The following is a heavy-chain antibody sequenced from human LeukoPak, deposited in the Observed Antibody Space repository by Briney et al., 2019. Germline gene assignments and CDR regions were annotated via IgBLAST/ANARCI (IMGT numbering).Heavy chain of an antibody. CDR2: INSDGTET. V-gene: IGHV3-74*03. J-gene: IGHJ4*02. D-gene: IGHD2-8*01. Sequence: GGSLRLSCVGSSYMFSGYWVHWVRQVPGKELVWVARINSDGTETTYADSVKGRFTISRDNARSTLFLQMNSLRAEDTALYYCARSGVGYCTNGVCFVDYWGQGTLVTVSS. CDR3: ARSGVGYCTNGVCFVDY. CDR1: SYMFSGYW.